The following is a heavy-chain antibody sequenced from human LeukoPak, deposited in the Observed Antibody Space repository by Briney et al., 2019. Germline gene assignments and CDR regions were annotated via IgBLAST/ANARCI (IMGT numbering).Heavy chain of an antibody. V-gene: IGHV1-69*06. CDR2: IIPIFGTT. J-gene: IGHJ4*02. CDR1: GGTFTSYA. D-gene: IGHD4-17*01. Sequence: SVTVSCKASGGTFTSYAISWVRQAPGQGLEWMGGIIPIFGTTIYAQKFQGRVTITADKSTSTAYMELSSLRSEDTAVYYCARAYPSSLYKGDYVHPYYLDYWGQGTLVTVSS. CDR3: ARAYPSSLYKGDYVHPYYLDY.